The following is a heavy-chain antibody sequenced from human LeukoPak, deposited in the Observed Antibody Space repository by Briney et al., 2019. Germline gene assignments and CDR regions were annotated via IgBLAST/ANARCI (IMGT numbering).Heavy chain of an antibody. CDR1: GGSISSYY. D-gene: IGHD2-2*01. J-gene: IGHJ1*01. CDR3: ARIYCSDTTCRGYFHH. V-gene: IGHV4-59*01. CDR2: LYNRGST. Sequence: PSETLSLTCTVSGGSISSYYWSWIRQPPRKGLEWIGYLYNRGSTHYNPSLKSRVSISVDTSKNQFSLRLSSVTAADTAVYYCARIYCSDTTCRGYFHHWGQGTLVTVSS.